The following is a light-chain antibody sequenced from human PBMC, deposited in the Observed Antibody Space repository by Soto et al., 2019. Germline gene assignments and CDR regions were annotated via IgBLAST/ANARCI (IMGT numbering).Light chain of an antibody. Sequence: SALTQPASVSGSPGQSITISCTGTSSDIGGYYYVSWYQHHPGKAPKLLIYQVTNRPSRVSNRFSGSKSGNTASLTISGLQADDEADYYCTSYSSSDIFYVFGTGTKLTVL. J-gene: IGLJ1*01. CDR1: SSDIGGYYY. CDR3: TSYSSSDIFYV. CDR2: QVT. V-gene: IGLV2-14*01.